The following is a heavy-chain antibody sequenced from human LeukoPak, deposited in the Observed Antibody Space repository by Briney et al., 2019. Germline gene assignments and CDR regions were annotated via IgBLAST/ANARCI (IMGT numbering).Heavy chain of an antibody. D-gene: IGHD4-17*01. CDR2: ISSSSSYI. Sequence: GGSLRLSCAASGFTFITYSMNWVRQAPGKGLEWVSSISSSSSYIYYADSVKGRFTISRDNAKNSLYLQMNSLRAEDTAVYYCARDGYGDYEPDYWGQGTLVTVSS. V-gene: IGHV3-21*01. CDR3: ARDGYGDYEPDY. CDR1: GFTFITYS. J-gene: IGHJ4*02.